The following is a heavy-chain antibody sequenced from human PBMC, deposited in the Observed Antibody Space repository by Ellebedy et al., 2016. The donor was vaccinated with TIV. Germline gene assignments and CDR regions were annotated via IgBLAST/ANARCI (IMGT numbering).Heavy chain of an antibody. V-gene: IGHV3-23*01. CDR2: ISASGATA. Sequence: GGSLRLSCAASGFDFGDFAMTWVRQAPGRGLEWVSTISASGATAFYADSVKGRFTVSRDNSRKTVLLQMVSLRVDDTAVYFCAKDRWDCSTSACYVLLNFWGQGNLVTVSS. CDR3: AKDRWDCSTSACYVLLNF. D-gene: IGHD1-26*01. J-gene: IGHJ4*02. CDR1: GFDFGDFA.